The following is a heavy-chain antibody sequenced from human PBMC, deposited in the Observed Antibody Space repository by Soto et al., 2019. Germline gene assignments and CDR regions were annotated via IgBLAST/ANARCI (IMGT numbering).Heavy chain of an antibody. CDR2: ISYDGRNI. CDR1: GFTFSDHG. J-gene: IGHJ4*02. Sequence: QVQLVESGGGVVQPGGSLRLSCAASGFTFSDHGMHWVRQAPGKGLEWVALISYDGRNIYYADSVKGRFTISRDNSKNTLDLQMNRLRAEDTAVYYCAKDPGLLWSMGSTFEYWGQGTLVTVSS. CDR3: AKDPGLLWSMGSTFEY. D-gene: IGHD3-10*01. V-gene: IGHV3-30*18.